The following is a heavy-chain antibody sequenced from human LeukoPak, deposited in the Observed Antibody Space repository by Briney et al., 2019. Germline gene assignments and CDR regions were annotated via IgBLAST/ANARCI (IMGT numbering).Heavy chain of an antibody. J-gene: IGHJ4*02. CDR3: AKDLGGSYYGYFDY. D-gene: IGHD1-26*01. V-gene: IGHV3-23*01. CDR2: ISGSGGST. CDR1: GFTFSSYS. Sequence: GGSLRLSCAASGFTFSSYSMNWVRQAPGKGLEWVSAISGSGGSTYYADSVKGRFTISRDNSKNTLYLQMNSLRAEDTAVYYCAKDLGGSYYGYFDYWGQGTLVTVSS.